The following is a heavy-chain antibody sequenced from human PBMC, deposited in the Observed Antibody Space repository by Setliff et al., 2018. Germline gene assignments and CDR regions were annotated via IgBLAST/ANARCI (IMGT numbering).Heavy chain of an antibody. D-gene: IGHD3-10*01. CDR1: GYAFNNYG. Sequence: VNVSCKASGYAFNNYGVAWVRQAPGQGLDWMGWVTIYNGNTKYAQNLQGRLTLSTDRPTSTVYMELGSLTTDDTAIYYCARVESMVRGKNILRHFDYWGQGTQVTVSS. CDR2: VTIYNGNT. V-gene: IGHV1-18*01. CDR3: ARVESMVRGKNILRHFDY. J-gene: IGHJ4*02.